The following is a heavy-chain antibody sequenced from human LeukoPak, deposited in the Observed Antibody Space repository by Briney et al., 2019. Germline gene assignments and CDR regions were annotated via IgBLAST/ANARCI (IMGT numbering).Heavy chain of an antibody. CDR1: GFTFSDYF. Sequence: GGSLRLSCAASGFTFSDYFMSWIRQAPGKGLEWIAYISSRSAAIYYADSVRGRFTISRDNAKSSLSLQMNSLRAEDTAVYYCARDGDGVGGRRAGTIDFWGQGTLVIVSS. J-gene: IGHJ4*02. CDR2: ISSRSAAI. V-gene: IGHV3-11*01. CDR3: ARDGDGVGGRRAGTIDF. D-gene: IGHD1-14*01.